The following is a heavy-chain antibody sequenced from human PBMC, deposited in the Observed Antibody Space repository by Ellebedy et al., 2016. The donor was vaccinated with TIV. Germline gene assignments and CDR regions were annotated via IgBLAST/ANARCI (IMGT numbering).Heavy chain of an antibody. Sequence: PGGSLRLSCEASGIIVSDYFMNWVRQAPGKGLEWVSVLYPDAKTIYTDSVNGRFIVSRDSSKNTLYLQMNSLTAEDTAVYYCARDPGGGGDFGDNWFDPWGQGTLVTVSS. CDR2: LYPDAKT. J-gene: IGHJ5*02. V-gene: IGHV3-66*01. CDR1: GIIVSDYF. D-gene: IGHD2-21*01. CDR3: ARDPGGGGDFGDNWFDP.